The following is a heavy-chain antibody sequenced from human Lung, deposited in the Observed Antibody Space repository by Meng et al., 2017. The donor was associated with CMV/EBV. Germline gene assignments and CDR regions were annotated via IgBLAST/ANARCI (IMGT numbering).Heavy chain of an antibody. CDR2: IYYSGST. Sequence: VVSLSRSSYYWGWIRQPPGKGLEWIGSIYYSGSTYYNPSLKSRVTISVDTSKNQFSLKLSSVTAADTAVYYCARHVSSYYVYYFDYWGQGTLVTVSS. V-gene: IGHV4-39*01. CDR3: ARHVSSYYVYYFDY. J-gene: IGHJ4*02. CDR1: VVSLSRSSYY. D-gene: IGHD3-22*01.